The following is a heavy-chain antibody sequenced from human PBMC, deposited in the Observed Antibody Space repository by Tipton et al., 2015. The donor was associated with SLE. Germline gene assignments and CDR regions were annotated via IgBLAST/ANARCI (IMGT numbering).Heavy chain of an antibody. CDR1: GGSFSGYY. CDR2: IYTSGST. J-gene: IGHJ3*02. CDR3: SRHMARGAFDI. Sequence: TLSLTCAVYGGSFSGYYWSWIRQPPGKGLEWIGRIYTSGSTNYNPSLKSRVTMSVDTSKNQFSLKLSSVPAADTAVDYCSRHMARGAFDIWGQGTMVTVSS. V-gene: IGHV4-59*10. D-gene: IGHD5-24*01.